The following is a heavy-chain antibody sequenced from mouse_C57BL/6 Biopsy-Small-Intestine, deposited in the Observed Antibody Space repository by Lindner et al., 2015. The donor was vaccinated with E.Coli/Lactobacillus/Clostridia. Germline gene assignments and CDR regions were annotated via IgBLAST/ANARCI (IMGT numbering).Heavy chain of an antibody. CDR3: ARGDGGYDEFDY. D-gene: IGHD2-13*01. CDR1: GYAFSSSW. V-gene: IGHV1-84*01. J-gene: IGHJ2*01. Sequence: VQLQESGPELVKPGASVKISCKASGYAFSSSWMNWVKQRPGQGLEWIGWIYPGSGDTQYNEKFKVKAALTVGTSSNTAYMRLSSLASEDSAVYFCARGDGGYDEFDYWGQGTTLTVSS. CDR2: IYPGSGDT.